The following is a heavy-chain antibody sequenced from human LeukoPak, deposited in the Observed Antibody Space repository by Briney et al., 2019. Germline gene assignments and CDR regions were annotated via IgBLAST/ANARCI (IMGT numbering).Heavy chain of an antibody. J-gene: IGHJ3*02. CDR2: INPNSGGT. CDR1: EYTFSDNY. CDR3: ARDEGFRGYYDSSGYPDAFDI. Sequence: ASVKVSCKASEYTFSDNYIQWVRQAPGQGLEWMGWINPNSGGTKYAEKFRGRVTMTRDTSINTAYMELGRLSSDDTAVYYCARDEGFRGYYDSSGYPDAFDIWGQGTMVTVSS. V-gene: IGHV1-2*02. D-gene: IGHD3-22*01.